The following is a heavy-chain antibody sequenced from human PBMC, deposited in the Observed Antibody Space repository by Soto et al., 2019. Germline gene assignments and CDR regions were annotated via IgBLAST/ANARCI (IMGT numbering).Heavy chain of an antibody. V-gene: IGHV1-3*01. CDR3: ATMDSSSLNFDY. Sequence: ASVKVSCKASGYTFTSYAMHWVRQAPGQRLEWMGWINAGNGNTKYSQKFQGRVTITRDTSASTAYMELSSLRSEDTAVCYCATMDSSSLNFDYWGQGTLVTVSS. J-gene: IGHJ4*02. CDR2: INAGNGNT. D-gene: IGHD6-6*01. CDR1: GYTFTSYA.